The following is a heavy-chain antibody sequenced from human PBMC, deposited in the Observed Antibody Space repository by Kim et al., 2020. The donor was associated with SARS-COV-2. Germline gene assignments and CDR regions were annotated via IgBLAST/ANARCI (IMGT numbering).Heavy chain of an antibody. CDR2: INSDGSDI. V-gene: IGHV3-74*01. CDR1: GFTFSSYW. Sequence: GRSLRLSCAASGFTFSSYWIHWVRQVPGKGLVWVSRINSDGSDITYADSVKGRFTISRDNAKNTVYLQMNALRAEDTAVYYCARSGSYLTSPFDYWGQGT. CDR3: ARSGSYLTSPFDY. J-gene: IGHJ4*02. D-gene: IGHD1-26*01.